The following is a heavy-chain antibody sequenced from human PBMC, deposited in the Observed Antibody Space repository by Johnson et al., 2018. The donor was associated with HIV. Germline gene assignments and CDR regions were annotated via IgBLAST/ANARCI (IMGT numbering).Heavy chain of an antibody. Sequence: VQLVESGGGLVQPGGSLRLSCAASGFTFSSYWMSWVRQAPGKGLEWVANIKQDGNNKYYADSVKGRFTISRDNSKSTLYLQMNSLRVEYTAVYYCARDRAPVYSSSSTPFDALDIWGQGTVVSVSS. V-gene: IGHV3-7*01. CDR2: IKQDGNNK. J-gene: IGHJ3*02. CDR1: GFTFSSYW. D-gene: IGHD6-6*01. CDR3: ARDRAPVYSSSSTPFDALDI.